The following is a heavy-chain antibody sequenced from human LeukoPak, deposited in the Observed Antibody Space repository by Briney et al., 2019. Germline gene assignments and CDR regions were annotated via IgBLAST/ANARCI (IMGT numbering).Heavy chain of an antibody. CDR1: GGTFSSYA. J-gene: IGHJ4*02. CDR3: AGVSRFDYYDSSGYFHF. V-gene: IGHV1-69*06. D-gene: IGHD3-22*01. Sequence: SVKVSCKASGGTFSSYAISWARQAPGQGLEWMGGIIPIFGTANYAQKFQGRVTITADKSTSTAYMELSSLRSEDTAVYYCAGVSRFDYYDSSGYFHFWGQGTLVTVSS. CDR2: IIPIFGTA.